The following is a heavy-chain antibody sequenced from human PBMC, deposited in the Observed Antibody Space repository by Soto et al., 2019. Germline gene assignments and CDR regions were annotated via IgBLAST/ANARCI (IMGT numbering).Heavy chain of an antibody. CDR1: GGSISSNYL. D-gene: IGHD5-12*01. CDR2: ISHSGTT. J-gene: IGHJ4*02. V-gene: IGHV4-4*02. Sequence: SETLSLTCDVSGGSISSNYLWTWVRQPPGKGLEWIGEISHSGTTNYSPSLKSRVTISVDKSKNQFSLKLSSVIAADTAIYYCARDEDGDGYKFFDCWGQGALVTVSS. CDR3: ARDEDGDGYKFFDC.